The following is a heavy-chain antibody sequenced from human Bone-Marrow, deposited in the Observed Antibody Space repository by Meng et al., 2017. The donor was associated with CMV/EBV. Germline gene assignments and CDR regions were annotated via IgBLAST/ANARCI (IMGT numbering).Heavy chain of an antibody. CDR2: INPNSGGT. D-gene: IGHD6-13*01. V-gene: IGHV1-2*02. J-gene: IGHJ3*02. CDR3: ARDSGSWYLGDAFDI. Sequence: ASVKVSCKASGYTFTGYYMHWVRQAPGQGLEWMGWINPNSGGTNYAQKFQGRVTMTRDTSISTAYMELSRLRSDDTAVYYCARDSGSWYLGDAFDIWGQGTMVTVSS. CDR1: GYTFTGYY.